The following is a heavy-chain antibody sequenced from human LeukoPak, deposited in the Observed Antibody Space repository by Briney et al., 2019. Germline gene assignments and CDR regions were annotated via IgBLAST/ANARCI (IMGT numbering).Heavy chain of an antibody. Sequence: GGSLRLSCAASGFTFSSYSMNWVRQAPGKGLGWVSYITSSSSTINYADSVKGRFTISRDNAKNSLYLEMNSLTDEDTAVYYCSRLRSGYYFDYWGQGILVTVSS. V-gene: IGHV3-48*02. D-gene: IGHD3-22*01. CDR3: SRLRSGYYFDY. CDR2: ITSSSSTI. CDR1: GFTFSSYS. J-gene: IGHJ4*02.